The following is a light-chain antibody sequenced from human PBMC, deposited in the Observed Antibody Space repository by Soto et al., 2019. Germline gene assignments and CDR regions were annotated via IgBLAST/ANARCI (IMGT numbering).Light chain of an antibody. V-gene: IGLV2-14*01. J-gene: IGLJ3*02. CDR3: ASFSSSNTWV. Sequence: QSVLTQPASVSGSPGQTITISCTGTSSDVGGWDYVSWYQHHPGKAPKLMVYQVTNRPSGVSDRFSGSKSGNTASLSISGLQAEDEADYYCASFSSSNTWVFGGGTKLTVL. CDR1: SSDVGGWDY. CDR2: QVT.